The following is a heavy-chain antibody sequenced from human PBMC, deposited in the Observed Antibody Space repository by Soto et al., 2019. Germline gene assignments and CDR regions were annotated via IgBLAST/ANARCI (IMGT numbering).Heavy chain of an antibody. Sequence: QVQLQQWGAGLLKPSETLSLTCAVYGGSFSGYYWSWIRQPPGKGLEWIGEINHSGSTNYNPSLKSRVTLSVDTSKNQFSLKLSSVTAADTAVYYCARGGDPIKYYDFWSGWTNYYYYGMDVWGQGTTVTVSS. CDR3: ARGGDPIKYYDFWSGWTNYYYYGMDV. J-gene: IGHJ6*02. D-gene: IGHD3-3*01. V-gene: IGHV4-34*01. CDR1: GGSFSGYY. CDR2: INHSGST.